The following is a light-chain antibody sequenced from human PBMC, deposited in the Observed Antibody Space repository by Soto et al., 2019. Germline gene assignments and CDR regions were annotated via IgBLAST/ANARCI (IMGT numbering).Light chain of an antibody. J-gene: IGKJ4*01. Sequence: DIHLTQSPALLSASVGDRVTITCRPSQAVPTNMAWYQQQPGKPPKLLIYEESTLHSGVPGRFSGRKSGTHFAHTSDSLPHEYYATYCCQQVNSYPRTFGGGTKVEIK. CDR1: QAVPTN. CDR3: QQVNSYPRT. V-gene: IGKV1-9*01. CDR2: EES.